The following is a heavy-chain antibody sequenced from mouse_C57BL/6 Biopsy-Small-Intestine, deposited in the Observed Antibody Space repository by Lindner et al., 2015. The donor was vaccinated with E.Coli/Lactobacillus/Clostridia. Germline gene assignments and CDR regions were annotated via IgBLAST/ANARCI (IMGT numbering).Heavy chain of an antibody. V-gene: IGHV1-20*01. Sequence: VQLQESGPELVKPGDSVKISCKASGYSFTGYFMNWVMQSHGKSLEWIGRINPYNGDTFYNQKFKGKATLTVEKSSSTVYLELSRLTSDDSAIYYCARSDISGLFYAMDYWGQGTSVTVSS. CDR2: INPYNGDT. CDR3: ARSDISGLFYAMDY. J-gene: IGHJ4*01. D-gene: IGHD3-2*02. CDR1: GYSFTGYF.